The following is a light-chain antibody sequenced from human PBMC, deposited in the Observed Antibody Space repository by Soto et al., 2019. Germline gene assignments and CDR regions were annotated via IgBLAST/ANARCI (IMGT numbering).Light chain of an antibody. Sequence: QSALTQPASVSGSPGQSITISCTGTSSDVGGYDYVSWYQQHPGKAPKLMIYEVSNRPSGVSNRFSGSKSGNTASLTISGLQAEDEADYYCSSYTGSSTLWVFGGGTKVTVL. V-gene: IGLV2-14*01. CDR3: SSYTGSSTLWV. J-gene: IGLJ3*02. CDR1: SSDVGGYDY. CDR2: EVS.